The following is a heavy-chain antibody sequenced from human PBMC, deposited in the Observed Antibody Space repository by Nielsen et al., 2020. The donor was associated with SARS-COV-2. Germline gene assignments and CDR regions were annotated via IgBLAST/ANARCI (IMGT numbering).Heavy chain of an antibody. J-gene: IGHJ3*02. CDR3: ARDAGSYQDAFDI. D-gene: IGHD3-10*01. Sequence: SETLSLTCTVSGGSISSSSYYWSWIRQPPGKGLEWIGYIYYSGSTNYNPSLKSRVTISVDTSKNQFSLKLSSVTAADTAVYYCARDAGSYQDAFDIWGQGTMVTVSS. CDR1: GGSISSSSYY. CDR2: IYYSGST. V-gene: IGHV4-61*01.